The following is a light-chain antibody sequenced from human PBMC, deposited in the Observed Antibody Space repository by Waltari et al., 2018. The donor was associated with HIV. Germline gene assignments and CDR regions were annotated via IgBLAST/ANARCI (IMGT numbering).Light chain of an antibody. J-gene: IGKJ1*01. CDR2: LRF. Sequence: DIALTQSPPSLPVSPGAPAPISCRSSQSPLHSTGYNYLDWYLQEPGQSPQLLIYLRFNRASGVPDRFSGSGSGTDFTLKITRVEAEDVWVYYCMQALQTPWTFGQGTKVEIK. V-gene: IGKV2-28*01. CDR1: QSPLHSTGYNY. CDR3: MQALQTPWT.